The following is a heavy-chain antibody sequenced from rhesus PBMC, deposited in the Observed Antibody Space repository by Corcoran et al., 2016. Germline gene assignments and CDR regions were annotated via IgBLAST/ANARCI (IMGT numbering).Heavy chain of an antibody. D-gene: IGHD5-12*01. CDR1: GDSISGSNW. CDR3: ARRTDTGGINYFDP. V-gene: IGHV4-65*01. J-gene: IGHJ4*01. Sequence: VQVQESDPGQVKPSETLSLTCGVSGDSISGSNWWSWIRQPPGKGLEWIGYVSGNPDSTYYNPSLKSRGSISTETSRNQFSLKLRSVTAADTAVYYCARRTDTGGINYFDPWGQGLLVTVSS. CDR2: VSGNPDST.